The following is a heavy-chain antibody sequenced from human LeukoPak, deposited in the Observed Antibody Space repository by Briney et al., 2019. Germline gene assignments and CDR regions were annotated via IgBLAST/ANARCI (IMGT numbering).Heavy chain of an antibody. CDR3: AREQTVYGGNIYFDY. CDR2: IYYSGST. D-gene: IGHD4-23*01. CDR1: GGSISSYY. Sequence: PSETPSLTCTVSGGSISSYYWSWIRQPPGKGLEWIGYIYYSGSTNYNPSLKSRVTISVDTSKNQFSLKLSSVTAADTAVYYCAREQTVYGGNIYFDYWGQGTLVTVSS. V-gene: IGHV4-59*12. J-gene: IGHJ4*02.